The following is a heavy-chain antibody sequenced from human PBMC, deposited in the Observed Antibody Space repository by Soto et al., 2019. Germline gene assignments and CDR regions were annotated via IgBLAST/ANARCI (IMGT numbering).Heavy chain of an antibody. CDR3: AVGYCTNGVCSHYFDY. J-gene: IGHJ4*02. D-gene: IGHD2-8*01. Sequence: QVQLVQSGAEVKKPGSSVKVSCKASGGTFSSYAISWVRQAPGQGLEWMGGIIPIFGTANYAQKFQGRVTITADESTSTAYMELSSLRSEDTAVYYCAVGYCTNGVCSHYFDYWGQGALVTVSS. CDR2: IIPIFGTA. CDR1: GGTFSSYA. V-gene: IGHV1-69*12.